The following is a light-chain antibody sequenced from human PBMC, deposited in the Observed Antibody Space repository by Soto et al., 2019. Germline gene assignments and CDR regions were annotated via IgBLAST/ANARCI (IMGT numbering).Light chain of an antibody. J-gene: IGKJ4*01. V-gene: IGKV3-15*01. CDR3: QQYNKWPLT. Sequence: EIVMTQSPATLSVSPGERATLSCRASQSVSSNLAWYQQKPGQAPRLLIYGVSTRATGIPVRCSGSGSGTEFTLTISSLQSEDFAVYYCQQYNKWPLTFGGGTEVEI. CDR1: QSVSSN. CDR2: GVS.